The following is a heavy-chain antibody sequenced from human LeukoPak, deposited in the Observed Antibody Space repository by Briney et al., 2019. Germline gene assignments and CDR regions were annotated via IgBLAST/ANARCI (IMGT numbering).Heavy chain of an antibody. V-gene: IGHV3-74*01. Sequence: PGGSLRLSCAASGFTFSSCWMHWVRHDPGKGLVWVARINSDGSSTSYADSVKGRFTISRDNAKNTLYLQMSSLRVEDTAVYYCARVTSLTGTIFDPWGQGTLVTVSS. J-gene: IGHJ5*02. CDR1: GFTFSSCW. CDR3: ARVTSLTGTIFDP. D-gene: IGHD1-7*01. CDR2: INSDGSST.